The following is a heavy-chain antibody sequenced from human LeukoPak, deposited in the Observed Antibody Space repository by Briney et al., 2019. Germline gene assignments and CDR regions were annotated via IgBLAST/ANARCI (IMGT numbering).Heavy chain of an antibody. CDR2: IYYSGST. J-gene: IGHJ6*03. CDR1: GGSISSYY. Sequence: SETLSLTCTVSGGSISSYYWSWIRQPPGKGLEWIGYIYYSGSTNYNPSLKSRVNISVDTSKNQFSLKLSSVTAADTAVYYCARGPGYCSGGSCYSHYYYYYMDVWGKGTTVTVSS. CDR3: ARGPGYCSGGSCYSHYYYYYMDV. V-gene: IGHV4-59*01. D-gene: IGHD2-15*01.